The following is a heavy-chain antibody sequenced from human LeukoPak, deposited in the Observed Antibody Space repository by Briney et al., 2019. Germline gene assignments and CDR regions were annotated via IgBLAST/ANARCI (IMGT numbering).Heavy chain of an antibody. CDR3: AKLGGSGSYRLYYFDH. J-gene: IGHJ4*02. Sequence: GGSLRLSCAASGFTFSTYAMTWVRQAPGKGLDWVSTINSSGGSTYYADSVKGRFTISRDNSQNTLYLQMNSLRTEDTAVYYCAKLGGSGSYRLYYFDHWGQGTLVTVSS. V-gene: IGHV3-23*01. CDR1: GFTFSTYA. D-gene: IGHD3-10*01. CDR2: INSSGGST.